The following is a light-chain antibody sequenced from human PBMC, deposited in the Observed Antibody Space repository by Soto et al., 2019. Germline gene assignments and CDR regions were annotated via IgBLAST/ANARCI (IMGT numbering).Light chain of an antibody. CDR1: SSDVGGYNY. CDR3: CSYAGSSVYV. Sequence: QSVLTQPASVSGSPGQSITISCTGTSSDVGGYNYVSWYQQYPGKAPKLMIHDVSNRPSGVSDRFSGSKSGNTASLTISGLQAEAEADYYCCSYAGSSVYVFGTGTKVTVL. J-gene: IGLJ1*01. V-gene: IGLV2-14*01. CDR2: DVS.